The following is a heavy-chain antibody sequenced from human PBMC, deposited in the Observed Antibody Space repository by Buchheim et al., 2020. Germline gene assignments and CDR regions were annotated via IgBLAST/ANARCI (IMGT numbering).Heavy chain of an antibody. V-gene: IGHV3-30*02. J-gene: IGHJ6*02. CDR3: AKDSPDGYMDGMDV. D-gene: IGHD5-24*01. CDR2: IRHDGSNK. Sequence: QVQLVESGGGVVQPGRSLRLSCAAPGFTFSSYGMHWVRQAPGKGLEWVAFIRHDGSNKYYAESVKGGFTISRDNSKNTLDLTMNSLRAEDTAVYYCAKDSPDGYMDGMDVWGQGTT. CDR1: GFTFSSYG.